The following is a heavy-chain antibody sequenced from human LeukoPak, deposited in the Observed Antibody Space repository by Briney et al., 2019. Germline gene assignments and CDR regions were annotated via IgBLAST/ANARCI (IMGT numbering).Heavy chain of an antibody. CDR3: AMRERLAAAFDY. CDR2: IYTSGST. D-gene: IGHD6-13*01. J-gene: IGHJ4*02. CDR1: GGSTSSASYY. V-gene: IGHV4-61*02. Sequence: PSQTLSLTCTVSGGSTSSASYYWSWIRQPAGKGLEWIGRIYTSGSTNYNPSLKSRVTISVDTSKNQFSLKLSSVTAADTAVYYCAMRERLAAAFDYWGQGTLVTVSS.